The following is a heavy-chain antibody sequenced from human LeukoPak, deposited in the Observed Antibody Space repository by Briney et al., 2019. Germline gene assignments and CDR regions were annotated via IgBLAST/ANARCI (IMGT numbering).Heavy chain of an antibody. V-gene: IGHV4-59*01. J-gene: IGHJ6*02. CDR1: GSISGYY. CDR3: ARDGGSSWSHQYGLDV. Sequence: SETLSLTCTVSGSISGYYWSWIRQPPGKGLEWIGYVYYNGNINYNPSFKSRVTISVDTSKNQFSLKLSSVTAADTAVYYCARDGGSSWSHQYGLDVWGQGTTVTVSS. CDR2: VYYNGNI. D-gene: IGHD6-13*01.